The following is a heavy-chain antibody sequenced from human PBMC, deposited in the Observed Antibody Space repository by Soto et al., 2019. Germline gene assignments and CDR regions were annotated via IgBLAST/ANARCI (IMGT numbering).Heavy chain of an antibody. CDR3: ATEIGGWFDP. D-gene: IGHD3-22*01. V-gene: IGHV1-24*01. CDR2: FDPEDGET. Sequence: QVQPVQSGAEVKKAGGSVEVSCKVSGYTLTELSIHWVRQAPGKGLPWTGGFDPEDGETIYAQKFQGRVIMTEDTSTDTAYMELSSLRSEDTAVYYCATEIGGWFDPWGQGTLVTVSS. J-gene: IGHJ5*02. CDR1: GYTLTELS.